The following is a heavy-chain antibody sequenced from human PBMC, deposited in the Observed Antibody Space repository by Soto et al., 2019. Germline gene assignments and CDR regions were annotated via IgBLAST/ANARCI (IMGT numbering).Heavy chain of an antibody. J-gene: IGHJ4*02. Sequence: QVQLVESGGGVVQPGRSLRLSCAASGFTFSSYGMHWVRQAPGKGLEWVAVIWYDGSNKYYADSVKGRFTISRDNSKNTLYLQMNRLRAEDTAVYYCARDGTFQSGYSTGFDYWGQGTLVTVSS. CDR1: GFTFSSYG. D-gene: IGHD5-12*01. CDR3: ARDGTFQSGYSTGFDY. V-gene: IGHV3-33*01. CDR2: IWYDGSNK.